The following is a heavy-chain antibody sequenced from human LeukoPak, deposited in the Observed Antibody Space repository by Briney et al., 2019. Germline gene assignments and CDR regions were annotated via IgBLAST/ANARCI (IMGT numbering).Heavy chain of an antibody. V-gene: IGHV1-18*01. J-gene: IGHJ6*03. CDR3: ARSTRGSRGYYYYMDV. D-gene: IGHD2-2*01. CDR1: GYTFSSHS. CDR2: ISPYNGNT. Sequence: ASVKVSCETSGYTFSSHSMNWVRQAPGQGLEWMGWISPYNGNTNYAQKLQGRVTMTTDTSTRTAYMELRSLRSDDTAVYYCARSTRGSRGYYYYMDVWGEGTTVTVSS.